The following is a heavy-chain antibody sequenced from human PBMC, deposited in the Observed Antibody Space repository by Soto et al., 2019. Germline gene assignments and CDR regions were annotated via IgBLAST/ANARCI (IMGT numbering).Heavy chain of an antibody. CDR1: EFTFSSYA. CDR3: AKVRGSGRDLYYYYMDV. D-gene: IGHD3-10*01. J-gene: IGHJ6*03. CDR2: ISGSGGST. Sequence: GGSLRLSCAASEFTFSSYAMSWVRQAPGKGLEWVSTISGSGGSTYYADSVKGRFTISRDNSKNTLYLQMNSLRAEDTAVYYCAKVRGSGRDLYYYYMDVWGKGTTVTVSS. V-gene: IGHV3-23*01.